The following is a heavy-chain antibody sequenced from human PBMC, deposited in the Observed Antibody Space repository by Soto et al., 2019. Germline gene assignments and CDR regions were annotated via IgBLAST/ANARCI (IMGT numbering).Heavy chain of an antibody. CDR3: ARDLDSRGSWFDS. Sequence: QVQLVQSGAEVKKPGASVKVSCKASGYTFTSYYIHCVRQAPGQGLEWVGIINPRSGSTSHAQKFQGRVTMTRDTSTSTVYMEMSSLRSEDTAVYYCARDLDSRGSWFDSWGQGTLVTVSS. CDR1: GYTFTSYY. J-gene: IGHJ5*01. V-gene: IGHV1-46*03. CDR2: INPRSGST. D-gene: IGHD3-10*01.